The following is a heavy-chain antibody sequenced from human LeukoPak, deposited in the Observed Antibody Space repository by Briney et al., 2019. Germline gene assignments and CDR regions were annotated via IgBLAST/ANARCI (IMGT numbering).Heavy chain of an antibody. V-gene: IGHV3-74*01. J-gene: IGHJ4*02. CDR3: ARGAPASPQGVIDY. CDR2: INSDGNST. CDR1: GFTFSSYW. D-gene: IGHD2-2*01. Sequence: GGSLRLSCAASGFTFSSYWMHWVRQAPGKGLVWVSRINSDGNSTSYADSVKGRFTISRDNAKNTLYLQMNSLRAEDTAVYYCARGAPASPQGVIDYWGQGTLVSVSS.